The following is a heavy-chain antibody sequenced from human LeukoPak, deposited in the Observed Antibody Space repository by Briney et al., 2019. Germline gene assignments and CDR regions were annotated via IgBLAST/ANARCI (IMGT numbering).Heavy chain of an antibody. Sequence: GGSLRLSCAASGFTFSSYSMNWVRQAPGKGLEGVSYISSSSSTIYYAGSVKGRFTISRDNAKNSLYLQMNSLRAEDTAVYYCARGVPKTSYYYYYMDVWGKGTTVTVSS. CDR2: ISSSSSTI. J-gene: IGHJ6*03. CDR1: GFTFSSYS. CDR3: ARGVPKTSYYYYYMDV. D-gene: IGHD4-11*01. V-gene: IGHV3-48*01.